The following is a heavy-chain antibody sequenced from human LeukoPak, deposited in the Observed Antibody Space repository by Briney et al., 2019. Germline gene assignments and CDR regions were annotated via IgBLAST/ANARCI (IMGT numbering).Heavy chain of an antibody. CDR2: IWYAGSNK. CDR1: GFTFSSHG. D-gene: IGHD6-6*01. CDR3: ARQGYSSSSGGWFDP. V-gene: IGHV3-33*01. J-gene: IGHJ5*02. Sequence: PGRSLRLSCAASGFTFSSHGMHWVRQAPGKGLEWLAAIWYAGSNKYYADSVKGRFTISRDNSKNTLYLQMNSLRAEDAAVYYCARQGYSSSSGGWFDPWGQGTLVTVSS.